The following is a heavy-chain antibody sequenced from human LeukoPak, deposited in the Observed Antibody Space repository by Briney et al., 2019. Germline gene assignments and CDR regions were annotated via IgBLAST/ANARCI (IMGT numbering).Heavy chain of an antibody. V-gene: IGHV1-2*02. CDR3: ATNIVATYTGFDY. CDR2: INPNSGDT. Sequence: GASVKVSCKASGYTFTGYCMHWVRQAPGQGLEWMGWINPNSGDTNYAQQFQGRVTVTRDMSISTAYMELSRLRSDDTAVYYCATNIVATYTGFDYWGQGTLVTVSS. D-gene: IGHD5-12*01. CDR1: GYTFTGYC. J-gene: IGHJ4*02.